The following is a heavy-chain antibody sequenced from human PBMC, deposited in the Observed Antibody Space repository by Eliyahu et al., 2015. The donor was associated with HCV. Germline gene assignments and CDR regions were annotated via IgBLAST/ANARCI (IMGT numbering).Heavy chain of an antibody. CDR1: GFTFSNAW. V-gene: IGHV3-15*01. CDR2: IKSKTDGGTT. Sequence: EVQLVESGGGLVKPGGSLRLSCAASGFTFSNAWXXWVRQAPGKGLEWVGRIKSKTDGGTTDYAAPVKGRFTISRDDSKNTLYLQMNSLKTEDTAVYYCTTDPDVVTAPWYYYGMDVWGQGTTVTVSS. J-gene: IGHJ6*02. D-gene: IGHD2-21*02. CDR3: TTDPDVVTAPWYYYGMDV.